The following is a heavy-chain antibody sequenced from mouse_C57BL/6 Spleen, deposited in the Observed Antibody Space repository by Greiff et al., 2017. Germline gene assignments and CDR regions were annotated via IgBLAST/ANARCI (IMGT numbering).Heavy chain of an antibody. D-gene: IGHD2-5*01. CDR3: ARHGSYYSNYDYYAMDY. CDR2: FYPGSGSI. CDR1: GYTFTEYT. V-gene: IGHV1-62-2*01. Sequence: VQLQQSGAELVKPGASVKLSCKASGYTFTEYTIHWVKQRSGQGLEWIGWFYPGSGSIKYNEKFKDKATLTADKSSSTVYMELSRLTSEDSAVYFCARHGSYYSNYDYYAMDYWGQGTSVTVSS. J-gene: IGHJ4*01.